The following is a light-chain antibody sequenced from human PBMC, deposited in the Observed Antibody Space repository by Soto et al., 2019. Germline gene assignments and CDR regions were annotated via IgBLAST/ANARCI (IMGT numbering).Light chain of an antibody. Sequence: EIVLTQSPATLSLSPGQKATLSCRASPSVSNYLGWYQQKPGQAPRLLIYDASNRATGIPARFSGSGSGTDFTLIISSLEPEDFAVYYCQQRSNWPGTFGQGTKV. CDR3: QQRSNWPGT. V-gene: IGKV3-11*01. J-gene: IGKJ1*01. CDR2: DAS. CDR1: PSVSNY.